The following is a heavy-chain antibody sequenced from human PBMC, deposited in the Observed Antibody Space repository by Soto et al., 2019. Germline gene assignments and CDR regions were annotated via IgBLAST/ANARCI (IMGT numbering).Heavy chain of an antibody. CDR2: IYPGDSDT. J-gene: IGHJ3*02. Sequence: GESLKISCKGSGYSFTSYWIGWVRQMPGKGLEWMGIIYPGDSDTRYSPSFQGHVTISADKSISTAYLQWSSLKASDTAMYYCARPRGYSGYESAFDIWGQGTMVTVSS. D-gene: IGHD5-12*01. CDR1: GYSFTSYW. CDR3: ARPRGYSGYESAFDI. V-gene: IGHV5-51*01.